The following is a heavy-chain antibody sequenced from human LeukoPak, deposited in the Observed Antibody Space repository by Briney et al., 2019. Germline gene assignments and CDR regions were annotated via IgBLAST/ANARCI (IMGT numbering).Heavy chain of an antibody. Sequence: ASVKVSCKASGYNFNTYDINWVRQTGGQGLEWMGWMSPNSGNTAYAQKFQGRVTMSRNTSIATVYMEVSSLTSDDTAVYFCARARGAPYRHPFVERIAPYYFDDWGQGTLVTVSS. D-gene: IGHD2-21*01. CDR3: ARARGAPYRHPFVERIAPYYFDD. CDR2: MSPNSGNT. V-gene: IGHV1-8*01. CDR1: GYNFNTYD. J-gene: IGHJ4*02.